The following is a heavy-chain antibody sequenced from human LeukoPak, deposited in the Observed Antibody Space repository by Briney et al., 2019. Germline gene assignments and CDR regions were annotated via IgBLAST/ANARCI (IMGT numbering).Heavy chain of an antibody. D-gene: IGHD2-2*01. V-gene: IGHV3-23*01. J-gene: IGHJ4*02. CDR1: GFTFGSYA. CDR2: ISGSGGST. CDR3: AKSVGVVVPAALDY. Sequence: PGGSLRLSCAASGFTFGSYAMSWVRQAPGKGLEWVSAISGSGGSTYYADSVKGRFTISRDNSKNTLYLQMNSLRAEDTAVYYCAKSVGVVVPAALDYWGQGTLVTVSS.